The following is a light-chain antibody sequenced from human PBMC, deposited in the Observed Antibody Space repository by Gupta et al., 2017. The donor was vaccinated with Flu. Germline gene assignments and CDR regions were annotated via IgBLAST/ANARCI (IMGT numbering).Light chain of an antibody. CDR1: NSDIGAYNY. CDR3: GSYGAVGV. CDR2: EVS. J-gene: IGLJ2*01. V-gene: IGLV2-14*01. Sequence: TGTNSDIGAYNYVSWYQQPPGKAPKLMFYEVSNRPSGVSTRFSGSKSGNTASLTISGLQAEDEADYYGGSYGAVGVFGGGTKVTVL.